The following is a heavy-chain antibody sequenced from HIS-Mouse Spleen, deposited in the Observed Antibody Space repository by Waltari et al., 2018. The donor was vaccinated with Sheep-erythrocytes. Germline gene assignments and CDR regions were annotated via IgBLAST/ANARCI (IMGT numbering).Heavy chain of an antibody. Sequence: QVQLVESGGGLGQPGRSLRLPCAASGFTFSRSCMPWVRQAPGKGLEWVAVISYDGSNKYYADSVKGRFTISRDNSKNTLYLQMNSLRAEDTAVYYCAKDRRGFWDYWGQGTLVTVSS. CDR1: GFTFSRSC. V-gene: IGHV3-30*18. J-gene: IGHJ4*02. CDR2: ISYDGSNK. D-gene: IGHD3-10*01. CDR3: AKDRRGFWDY.